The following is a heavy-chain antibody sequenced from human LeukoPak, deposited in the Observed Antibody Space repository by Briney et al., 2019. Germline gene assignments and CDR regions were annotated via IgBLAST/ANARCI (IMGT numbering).Heavy chain of an antibody. V-gene: IGHV3-23*01. CDR3: AKDHIGGYYDFWSGYPNFDY. J-gene: IGHJ4*02. CDR2: ISGSGGSA. Sequence: GGSLRLSCAASGFTFSSYAMSWVRQAPGKGLEWVSAISGSGGSAYYADSVKGRFTISRDNSKNTPYLQMNSLRAEDTAVYYCAKDHIGGYYDFWSGYPNFDYWGQGTLVTVSS. D-gene: IGHD3-3*01. CDR1: GFTFSSYA.